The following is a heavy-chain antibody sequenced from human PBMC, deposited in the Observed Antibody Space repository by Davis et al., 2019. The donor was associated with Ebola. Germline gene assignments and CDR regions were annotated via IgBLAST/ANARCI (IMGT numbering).Heavy chain of an antibody. CDR3: ARVYCSGGTCYSAYYYGMDV. D-gene: IGHD2-15*01. CDR2: IYHSGST. CDR1: GGSVSSGSYY. Sequence: SETLSLTCTVSGGSVSSGSYYWSWIRQPPGKGLQWIGSIYHSGSTYYNPSLKSRVTISVDTSKNQFSLKLTSVTAADTAVYYCARVYCSGGTCYSAYYYGMDVWGQGTTVTVSS. V-gene: IGHV4-39*01. J-gene: IGHJ6*02.